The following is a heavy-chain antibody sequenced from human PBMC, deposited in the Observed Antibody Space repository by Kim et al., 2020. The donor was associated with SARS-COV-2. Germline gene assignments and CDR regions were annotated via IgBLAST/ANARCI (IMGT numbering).Heavy chain of an antibody. CDR1: GFTFSTYG. CDR3: ARDLYTYDSSYTMDV. V-gene: IGHV3-21*01. CDR2: ISSSGSYI. D-gene: IGHD3-16*01. Sequence: GGSLRLSCVASGFTFSTYGINWVRQAPGKGLEWVSFISSSGSYIYYADSVEGRFTIPRDNAKNSLYLQMSSLRGEDTAVYYCARDLYTYDSSYTMDVWGQGTTVTVSS. J-gene: IGHJ6*02.